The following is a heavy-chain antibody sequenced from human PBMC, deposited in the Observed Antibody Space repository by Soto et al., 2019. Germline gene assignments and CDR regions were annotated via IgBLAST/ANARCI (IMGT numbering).Heavy chain of an antibody. J-gene: IGHJ4*02. Sequence: ASVKVSCKXSGYTFTSYGINWVRQAPGRGLEWVGWINPGNGNTKYSQQFQGRVIIDRDTSASTAYMELSSLRSEDTAVYYCARGGYFDSSNYLAYWGLGTLVTVSS. D-gene: IGHD3-22*01. CDR1: GYTFTSYG. V-gene: IGHV1-3*01. CDR2: INPGNGNT. CDR3: ARGGYFDSSNYLAY.